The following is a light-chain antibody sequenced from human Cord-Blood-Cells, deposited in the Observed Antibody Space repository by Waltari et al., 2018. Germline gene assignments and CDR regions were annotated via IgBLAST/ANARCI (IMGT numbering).Light chain of an antibody. V-gene: IGKV3-15*01. J-gene: IGKJ4*01. Sequence: EIVMTQSPATLSVSPGERATLSCRASQSVSSNLAWYQQKPGQAPRLLIYGASTRATGTPARFSGSGSGTEFTLTINSLQSEDFTVYYCQQYNNWPLTFGGGTKVEIK. CDR3: QQYNNWPLT. CDR1: QSVSSN. CDR2: GAS.